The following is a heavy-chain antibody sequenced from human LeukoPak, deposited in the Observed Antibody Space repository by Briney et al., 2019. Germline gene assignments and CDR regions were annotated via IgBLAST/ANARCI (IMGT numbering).Heavy chain of an antibody. J-gene: IGHJ4*02. CDR3: ASGTYYDFWSGYPLDY. V-gene: IGHV1-69*05. CDR1: GGTFSSYA. Sequence: SVKVSCKASGGTFSSYAISWVRQAPGRGLEWMGRIIPIFGTANYAQKFQGRVTITTAESTSTAYMELSSLRSEDTAVYYCASGTYYDFWSGYPLDYWGQGTLVTVSS. D-gene: IGHD3-3*01. CDR2: IIPIFGTA.